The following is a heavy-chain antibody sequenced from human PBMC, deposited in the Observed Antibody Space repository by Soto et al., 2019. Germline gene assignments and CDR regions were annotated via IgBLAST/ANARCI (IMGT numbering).Heavy chain of an antibody. CDR2: IIPIFGTA. Sequence: SVKVSFKDSGGTFSRYSISWVRQAPGQGLEWMGGIIPIFGTANYAQKFQGRVTITADESTSKAYMELSSLRSEDTAVYYCARVNKGVYYDSSGYYPALDYWGQGTLVTVSS. CDR1: GGTFSRYS. J-gene: IGHJ4*02. D-gene: IGHD3-22*01. V-gene: IGHV1-69*13. CDR3: ARVNKGVYYDSSGYYPALDY.